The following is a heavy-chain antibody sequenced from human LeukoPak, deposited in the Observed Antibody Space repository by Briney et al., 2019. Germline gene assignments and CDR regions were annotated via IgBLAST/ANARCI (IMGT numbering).Heavy chain of an antibody. D-gene: IGHD3-10*01. CDR3: ASNYGSGSPFDY. J-gene: IGHJ4*02. CDR1: GFTFGSYA. V-gene: IGHV3-30*01. CDR2: ISYDGSNK. Sequence: PGGSLRLSCAASGFTFGSYAMHWVRQAPGKGLEWVAVISYDGSNKYYADSVKGRFTISRDNSKNTLYLQMNSLRAEDTAVYYCASNYGSGSPFDYWGQGTLVTVSS.